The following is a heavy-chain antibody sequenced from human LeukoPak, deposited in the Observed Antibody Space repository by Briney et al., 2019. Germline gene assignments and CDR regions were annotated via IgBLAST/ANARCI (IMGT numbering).Heavy chain of an antibody. D-gene: IGHD4-23*01. CDR3: ARATVVTLYYFDY. V-gene: IGHV1-2*02. CDR2: INPNSGGT. J-gene: IGHJ4*02. CDR1: GYTFTGYY. Sequence: ASVKVSCKASGYTFTGYYMHWVRQAPGQGLEWMGWINPNSGGTNYPQKFQCRVTMTRDTSISTAYMELSRLRSDDTAVYYCARATVVTLYYFDYWGQGTLVTVSS.